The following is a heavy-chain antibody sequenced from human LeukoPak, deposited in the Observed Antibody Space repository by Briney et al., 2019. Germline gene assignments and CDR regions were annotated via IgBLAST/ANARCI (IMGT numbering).Heavy chain of an antibody. J-gene: IGHJ4*02. D-gene: IGHD3-22*01. V-gene: IGHV3-30*18. CDR2: ISYDGSNK. CDR3: AKDKEIYDSRYFDY. Sequence: GGSLRLSCAASGFTFRNFGMHWVRQAPGKGPEWVAVISYDGSNKYYADSVKGRFSISRDNSKNTLYLQMNSLGDEDTAVYYYAKDKEIYDSRYFDYWGQGTLVTVSS. CDR1: GFTFRNFG.